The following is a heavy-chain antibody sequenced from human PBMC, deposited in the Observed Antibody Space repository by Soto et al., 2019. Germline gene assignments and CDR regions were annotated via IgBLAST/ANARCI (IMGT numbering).Heavy chain of an antibody. J-gene: IGHJ4*02. D-gene: IGHD3-10*01. V-gene: IGHV3-48*01. CDR3: AKVRRFGESVFDY. Sequence: GGSLRLSCAASGFTFSSYSMNWVRQAPGKGLEWVSYISSSSIYYADSVKGRFTISRDNSKNTLYLQMNSLRAEDTAVYYCAKVRRFGESVFDYWGQGTLVTVSS. CDR2: ISSSSI. CDR1: GFTFSSYS.